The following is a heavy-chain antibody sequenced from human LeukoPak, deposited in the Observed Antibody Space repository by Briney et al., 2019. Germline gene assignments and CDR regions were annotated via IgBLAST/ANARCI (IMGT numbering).Heavy chain of an antibody. CDR2: INHSGST. D-gene: IGHD2-2*01. J-gene: IGHJ4*02. Sequence: SETLSLTCTVSGGSISSSSYYWGWIRQPPGKGLEWIGEINHSGSTNYNPSLKSRVTISVDTSKSQFSLKLSSVTAADTAVYYCARGRPLGYCSSTSCYYGDYWGQGTLVTVSS. V-gene: IGHV4-39*07. CDR3: ARGRPLGYCSSTSCYYGDY. CDR1: GGSISSSSYY.